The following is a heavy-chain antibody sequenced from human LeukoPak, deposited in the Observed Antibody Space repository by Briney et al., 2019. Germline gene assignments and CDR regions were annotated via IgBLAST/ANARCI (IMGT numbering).Heavy chain of an antibody. Sequence: SETLSLTCTVSGYSISSGYYWGWIRQPPGKGLEWIGSIYHSGSTYYNPSLKSRVTISVDTSKNQFSLKLSSVTAADTAVYYCARDPRGAVAGFDYWGQGTLVTVPS. CDR1: GYSISSGYY. CDR3: ARDPRGAVAGFDY. CDR2: IYHSGST. V-gene: IGHV4-38-2*02. D-gene: IGHD6-19*01. J-gene: IGHJ4*02.